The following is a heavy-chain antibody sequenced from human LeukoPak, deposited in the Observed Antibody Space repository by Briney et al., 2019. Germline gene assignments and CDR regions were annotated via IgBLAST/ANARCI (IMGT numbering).Heavy chain of an antibody. D-gene: IGHD6-19*01. CDR1: GFTFSSHT. CDR3: SQMVGYNSDWPRFDF. CDR2: ISGSGTST. J-gene: IGHJ4*02. Sequence: QAGGSLRLSCEASGFTFSSHTMTWVRQAPGKGLEWVSSISGSGTSTYYADSVKGRFTISRDNSKNTLYLQMYSLRAEDAAVYYCSQMVGYNSDWPRFDFWGQGTLVTVSS. V-gene: IGHV3-23*01.